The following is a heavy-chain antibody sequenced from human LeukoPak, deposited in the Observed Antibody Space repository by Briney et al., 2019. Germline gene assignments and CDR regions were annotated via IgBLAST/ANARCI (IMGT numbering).Heavy chain of an antibody. Sequence: SETLSLTCTVSGGSISSSSYYWGWIRPPPGKELEGIGSIYYSGSTYYIPSLKSQVTISVDTSKNQFSLKLSSVTAADTAVYYCASLGVDHYYYIDVWGKGTTVTVSS. CDR2: IYYSGST. J-gene: IGHJ6*03. CDR3: ASLGVDHYYYIDV. CDR1: GGSISSSSYY. D-gene: IGHD3-3*01. V-gene: IGHV4-39*01.